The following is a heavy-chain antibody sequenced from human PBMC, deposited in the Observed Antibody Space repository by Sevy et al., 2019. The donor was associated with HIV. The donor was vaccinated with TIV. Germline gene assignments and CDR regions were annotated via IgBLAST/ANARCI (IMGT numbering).Heavy chain of an antibody. CDR2: LYHSGST. CDR3: ARVARFLEWLCRDSTPPHYFDY. CDR1: GYSISSGYY. D-gene: IGHD3-3*01. J-gene: IGHJ4*02. Sequence: SETLSLTCTASGYSISSGYYWGWIRQPPGKGLEWIGSLYHSGSTYYNPSLQSRVTISVDTCKNQFSLKLSPVTAADTAVYFCARVARFLEWLCRDSTPPHYFDYWGQGTLVTVSS. V-gene: IGHV4-38-2*02.